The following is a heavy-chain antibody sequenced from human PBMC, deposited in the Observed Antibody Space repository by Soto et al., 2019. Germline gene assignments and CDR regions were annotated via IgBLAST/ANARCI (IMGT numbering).Heavy chain of an antibody. V-gene: IGHV3-30*18. CDR1: GFTFSSYG. CDR3: AKDHNGGYSHYYYGYGMDV. Sequence: QPGGSLRLSCAASGFTFSSYGMHWVRQAPGKGLEWVAVISYDGSNKYYADSVKGRFTISRDNSKNTLYLQMNSLRAEDTAVYYCAKDHNGGYSHYYYGYGMDVWGQGTTVTVSS. D-gene: IGHD2-15*01. CDR2: ISYDGSNK. J-gene: IGHJ6*02.